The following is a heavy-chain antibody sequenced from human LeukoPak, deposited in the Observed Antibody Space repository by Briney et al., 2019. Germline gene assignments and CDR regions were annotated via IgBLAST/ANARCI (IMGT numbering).Heavy chain of an antibody. CDR2: INHSGST. CDR1: GGSFSGYY. J-gene: IGHJ4*02. Sequence: SETLSLTCAVYGGSFSGYYWSWIRQPPGKGLEWIGEINHSGSTNYNPSLKSRVTISVDTSKNQFSLKLSSVTAADTAVYYCARGPGGYSGYAYFDYWGQGTLVTVSS. CDR3: ARGPGGYSGYAYFDY. V-gene: IGHV4-34*01. D-gene: IGHD5-12*01.